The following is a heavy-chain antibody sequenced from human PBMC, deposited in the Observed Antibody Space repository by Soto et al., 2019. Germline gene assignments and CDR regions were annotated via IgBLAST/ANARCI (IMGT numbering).Heavy chain of an antibody. V-gene: IGHV3-23*01. D-gene: IGHD6-19*01. CDR2: ISDSGGST. CDR1: GSTFSSDD. J-gene: IGHJ4*02. CDR3: AKDGGWSLAVAGLFDY. Sequence: EVHLLEYGGGLVQPGGSLRLSCVVSGSTFSSDDMSWVRHAPGRGLEWVSGISDSGGSTYYADSVKGRFTISRDNAKNTLYLQMKSLRVEDTALYYCAKDGGWSLAVAGLFDYWGPGTQVTVSS.